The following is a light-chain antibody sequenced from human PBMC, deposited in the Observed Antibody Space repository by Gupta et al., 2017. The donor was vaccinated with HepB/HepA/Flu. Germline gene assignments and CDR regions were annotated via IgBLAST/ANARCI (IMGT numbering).Light chain of an antibody. J-gene: IGLJ3*02. Sequence: QSVLTQPPSASGTPGQSVTISCSGRSSNIGSNYVYWYQQLPGPAPKLLIYRNNRRPSGVPARFSGSKSGTSASLAISGLRAEDEADYYWASWDDSLSGRVLGGGTKLTVL. V-gene: IGLV1-47*01. CDR1: SSNIGSNY. CDR3: ASWDDSLSGRV. CDR2: RNN.